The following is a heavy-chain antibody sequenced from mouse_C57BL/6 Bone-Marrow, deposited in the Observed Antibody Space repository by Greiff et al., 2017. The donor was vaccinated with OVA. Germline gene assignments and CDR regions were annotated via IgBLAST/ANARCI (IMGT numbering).Heavy chain of an antibody. CDR2: IDPSDSYT. CDR3: ASAVLAY. J-gene: IGHJ3*01. Sequence: QVQLKQPGAELVKPGASVKLSCKASGYTFTSYWMQWVKQRPGQGLEWIGEIDPSDSYTNYNQKFKGKATLTVDTSSSTAYMQLSSLTSEDSAVDYCASAVLAYWGQGTLVTVSA. CDR1: GYTFTSYW. V-gene: IGHV1-50*01.